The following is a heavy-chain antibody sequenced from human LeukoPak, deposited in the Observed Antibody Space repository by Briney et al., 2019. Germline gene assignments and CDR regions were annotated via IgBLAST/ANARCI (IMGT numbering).Heavy chain of an antibody. CDR1: GGTFSGHT. CDR3: ARGGRLSTGAYFDY. V-gene: IGHV1-69*02. Sequence: PVKVSCKASGGTFSGHTFSWVRQAPGQGLEWMGRIIPILNIANYAQKFQGRVTITADKSTSTAYMDLSSLTSEDTAVYYCARGGRLSTGAYFDYWGQGTLVTIAS. J-gene: IGHJ4*02. D-gene: IGHD6-25*01. CDR2: IIPILNIA.